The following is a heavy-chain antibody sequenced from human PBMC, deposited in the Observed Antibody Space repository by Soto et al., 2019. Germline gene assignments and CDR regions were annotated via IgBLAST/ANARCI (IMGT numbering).Heavy chain of an antibody. Sequence: QVQLVQSGAEVKKPGSSVRVSCTASGTIFSSYTISWVRQAPGQGLEWMGRIIPILGETNSAQKFQGRVTLTADKSTNTAYMELNSLRLEDTALYYCARCLGGRMDDWGQATTVTVSS. J-gene: IGHJ6*02. D-gene: IGHD3-16*01. CDR1: GTIFSSYT. CDR2: IIPILGET. CDR3: ARCLGGRMDD. V-gene: IGHV1-69*02.